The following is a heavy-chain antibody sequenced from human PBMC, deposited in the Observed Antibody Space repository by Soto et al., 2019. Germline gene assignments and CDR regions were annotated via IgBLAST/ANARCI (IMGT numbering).Heavy chain of an antibody. Sequence: GGSLRLSCAASGFTFSSYSMNWVRQAPGKGLEWVSYISSSSSTIYYADSVKGRFTISRDNAKNSLYLQMNSLRDEDTAVYYCAKETGQRGSSYGAYFDYWGQGTLVTVSS. CDR2: ISSSSSTI. CDR1: GFTFSSYS. V-gene: IGHV3-48*02. CDR3: AKETGQRGSSYGAYFDY. D-gene: IGHD5-18*01. J-gene: IGHJ4*02.